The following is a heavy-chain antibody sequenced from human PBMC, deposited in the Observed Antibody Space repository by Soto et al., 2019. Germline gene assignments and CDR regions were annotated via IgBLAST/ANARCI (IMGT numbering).Heavy chain of an antibody. CDR1: GYTFTSYY. V-gene: IGHV1-46*01. J-gene: IGHJ6*02. CDR2: INPSGGST. Sequence: VAAVKVSCKASGYTFTSYYMHWVRQAPGQGLEWMGIINPSGGSTSYAQKFQGRVTMTRDTSTSTVYMELNSLRPEDTAVYYCATGEGFGSGNFHVTHSYYYGMDVWGLGTTVTVSS. CDR3: ATGEGFGSGNFHVTHSYYYGMDV. D-gene: IGHD3-10*01.